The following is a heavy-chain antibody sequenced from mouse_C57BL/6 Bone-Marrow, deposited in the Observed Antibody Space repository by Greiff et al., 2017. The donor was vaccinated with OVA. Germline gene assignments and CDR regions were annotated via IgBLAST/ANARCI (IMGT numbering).Heavy chain of an antibody. CDR1: GYTFTSYW. CDR3: ASRSPEGFAY. Sequence: VQLQQSGAELVRPGSSVKLSCKASGYTFTSYWLHWVKQRPIQGLEWIGNIDPSDSDTHYTPKFKDKATLTVDKSSSTAYMQLSSLTSEDSAVYYCASRSPEGFAYWGQGTLVTVSA. J-gene: IGHJ3*01. CDR2: IDPSDSDT. V-gene: IGHV1-52*01.